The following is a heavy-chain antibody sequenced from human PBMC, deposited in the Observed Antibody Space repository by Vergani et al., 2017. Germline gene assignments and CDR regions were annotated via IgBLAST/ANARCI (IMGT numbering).Heavy chain of an antibody. J-gene: IGHJ3*01. CDR3: ARRAERWETLLRDDFDV. Sequence: GGGLVQPGGSLRLSCAASGFTFSSYAMSWIRLAPGKGLEWIGEINHSGTINYNPTLKSPFNVSIDTSRDHFSLKLRSVSAADTAVYFCARRAERWETLLRDDFDVWGQGTFVTVSP. CDR2: INHSGTI. V-gene: IGHV4-34*01. D-gene: IGHD1-26*01. CDR1: GFTFSSYA.